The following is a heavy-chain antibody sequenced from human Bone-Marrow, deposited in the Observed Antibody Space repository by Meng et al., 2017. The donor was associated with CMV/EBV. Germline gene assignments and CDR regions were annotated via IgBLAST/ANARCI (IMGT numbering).Heavy chain of an antibody. Sequence: TLSLPCSVSGGSISSGTYFWNWIRQSAGKGLEWIGRFHTTGSTNYNPSLTSRVTIAVDTSKNEFSLKLSSVTAADTAVYYCTRGGGNWGQGTLVTVSS. V-gene: IGHV4-61*02. J-gene: IGHJ4*02. CDR1: GGSISSGTYF. CDR2: FHTTGST. CDR3: TRGGGN.